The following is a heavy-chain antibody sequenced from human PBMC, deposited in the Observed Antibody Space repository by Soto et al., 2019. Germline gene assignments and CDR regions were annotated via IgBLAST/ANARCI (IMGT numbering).Heavy chain of an antibody. Sequence: GGSLRLSCAASGFNFSSYAMHWVRQAPGKGLEWVAVISYDGSNKYYADSVKGRFTISRDNSKNTLYLQMNSLRAEDTAVYYCARDSGIVVVPAATHATVTWGQGTLVTLSS. CDR3: ARDSGIVVVPAATHATVT. CDR2: ISYDGSNK. CDR1: GFNFSSYA. D-gene: IGHD2-2*01. V-gene: IGHV3-30-3*01. J-gene: IGHJ5*02.